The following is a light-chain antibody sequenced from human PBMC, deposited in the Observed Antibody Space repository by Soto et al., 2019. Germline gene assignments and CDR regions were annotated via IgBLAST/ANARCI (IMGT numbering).Light chain of an antibody. Sequence: QSVLTQPPSASGTPGQRVTISCSVSSSNIGNNYVSWYQLLPGTAPKLLIYSHNQRPSGVPDRFSGSKSGTSASLAINGLRSEDEGDYYCAVWDDSLGGSYIFGSGTKVTVL. V-gene: IGLV1-47*02. CDR2: SHN. CDR3: AVWDDSLGGSYI. J-gene: IGLJ1*01. CDR1: SSNIGNNY.